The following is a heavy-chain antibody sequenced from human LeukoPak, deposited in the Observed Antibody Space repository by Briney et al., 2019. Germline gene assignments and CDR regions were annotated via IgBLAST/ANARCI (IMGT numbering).Heavy chain of an antibody. Sequence: GGSLRLSCAASGFTFSSYTMNWVRQAPGKGLEWLSSISRSSSHRYYADSVKGRFTISRDNARNSVDLHLKSLRAEDTAVYYCANLFGSAYCSGGSCYCYWGQGTLVTVSS. CDR3: ANLFGSAYCSGGSCYCY. J-gene: IGHJ4*02. CDR1: GFTFSSYT. D-gene: IGHD2-15*01. CDR2: ISRSSSHR. V-gene: IGHV3-21*04.